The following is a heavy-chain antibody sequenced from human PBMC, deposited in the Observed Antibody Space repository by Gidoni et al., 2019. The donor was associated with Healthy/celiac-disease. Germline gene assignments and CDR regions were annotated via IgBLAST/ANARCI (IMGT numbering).Heavy chain of an antibody. CDR3: ARDLSYYYDSSGYRFDY. D-gene: IGHD3-22*01. Sequence: EVQLVESGGGLVKPGGSLRLSCAASGFTFSSYSMNWVRQAQGKGLEWVSSISSSSSYIYYADSVKGRFTISRDNAKNSLYLQMNSLRAEDTAVYYCARDLSYYYDSSGYRFDYWGQGTLVTVSS. CDR2: ISSSSSYI. J-gene: IGHJ4*02. CDR1: GFTFSSYS. V-gene: IGHV3-21*01.